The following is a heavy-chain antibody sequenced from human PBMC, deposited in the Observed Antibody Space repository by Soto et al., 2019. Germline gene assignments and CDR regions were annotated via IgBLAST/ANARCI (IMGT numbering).Heavy chain of an antibody. Sequence: QVQLVQSGAEVKKPGSSVKVSCKASGGTFSSYTISWVRQAPGQGLEWMGRIIPILGIANYAQKFQGRVTITADKSTSTAYMELSSLRSEDTAVYYCARPRIKYSSSSEALCYWGQGTLVTVSS. J-gene: IGHJ4*02. D-gene: IGHD6-6*01. CDR3: ARPRIKYSSSSEALCY. CDR2: IIPILGIA. CDR1: GGTFSSYT. V-gene: IGHV1-69*02.